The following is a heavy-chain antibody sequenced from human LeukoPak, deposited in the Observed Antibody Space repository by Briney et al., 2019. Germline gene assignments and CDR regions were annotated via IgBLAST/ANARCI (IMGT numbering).Heavy chain of an antibody. V-gene: IGHV4-59*11. J-gene: IGHJ3*02. CDR1: GGSISSHY. Sequence: SETLSLTCTVSGGSISSHYWSWIRQPPGKGLEWIGYIYYSGSTNYNPSLKSRVTISVDTSKNQFSLKLSSVTAADTAVCYCARLYNWNPFAAFDIWGQGTMVTVSS. D-gene: IGHD1-20*01. CDR2: IYYSGST. CDR3: ARLYNWNPFAAFDI.